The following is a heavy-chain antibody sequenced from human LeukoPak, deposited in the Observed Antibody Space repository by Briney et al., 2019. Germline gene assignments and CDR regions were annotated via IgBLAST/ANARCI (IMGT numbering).Heavy chain of an antibody. CDR2: IYYSGST. Sequence: SETLSLTCTVSGGSISSYYWSWIRQPPGKGLEWIGYIYYSGSTNYNPSLKSRVTISVDTSKNQFSLKLSSVTAADTAVYYCAGGGYYGSGSYYRYYYYMDVWGKGTTVTISS. CDR1: GGSISSYY. J-gene: IGHJ6*03. D-gene: IGHD3-10*01. CDR3: AGGGYYGSGSYYRYYYYMDV. V-gene: IGHV4-59*01.